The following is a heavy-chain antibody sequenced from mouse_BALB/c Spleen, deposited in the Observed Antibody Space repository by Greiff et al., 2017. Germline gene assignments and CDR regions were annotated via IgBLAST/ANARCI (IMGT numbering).Heavy chain of an antibody. Sequence: EVKLVESGGGLVKPGGSLKLSCAASGFTFSRYAMSWVRQSPEKRLEWVAEISSGGSYTYYPDTVTGRFTISRDNAKNTLYLEMSSLRSEDTAMYYCARGGDGDWYLDVWGGGTTVTVS. J-gene: IGHJ1*01. D-gene: IGHD2-3*01. CDR2: ISSGGSYT. V-gene: IGHV5-9-4*01. CDR1: GFTFSRYA. CDR3: ARGGDGDWYLDV.